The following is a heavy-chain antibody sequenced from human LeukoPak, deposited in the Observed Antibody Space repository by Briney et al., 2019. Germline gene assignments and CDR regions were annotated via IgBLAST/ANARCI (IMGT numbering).Heavy chain of an antibody. CDR1: VFPFSSYG. V-gene: IGHV3-30*02. D-gene: IGHD6-19*01. Sequence: TGGSLRLSCAASVFPFSSYGMHWVRQAPGKGLEWVAFIRYDGSNKYYADSVKGRFTISRHNSKNTLYLQMNSLRAEDTAVYYCARGDKSSGWYFFDYWGQGALVTVSS. CDR2: IRYDGSNK. J-gene: IGHJ4*02. CDR3: ARGDKSSGWYFFDY.